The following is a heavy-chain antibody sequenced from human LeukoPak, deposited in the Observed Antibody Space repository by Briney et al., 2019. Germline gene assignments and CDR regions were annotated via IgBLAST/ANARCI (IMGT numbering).Heavy chain of an antibody. J-gene: IGHJ4*02. CDR3: AKLTAAGIPIDY. D-gene: IGHD6-13*01. Sequence: AGGSLRLSCAASGFTFSSYGMHWVRQAPGKGLEWVAVISYDGSNKYYADSVKGRFTISRDNSKNTLYLQMNSLRAEDTAVYYCAKLTAAGIPIDYWGQGTLVTVSS. CDR1: GFTFSSYG. CDR2: ISYDGSNK. V-gene: IGHV3-30*18.